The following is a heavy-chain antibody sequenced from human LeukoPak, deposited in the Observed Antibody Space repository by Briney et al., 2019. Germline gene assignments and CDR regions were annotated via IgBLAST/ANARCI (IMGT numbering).Heavy chain of an antibody. D-gene: IGHD1-26*01. CDR1: GFTFTTCD. Sequence: GGSLRLSCAASGFTFTTCDMHWVRQATGKGLEWVSAIGTAGDTYYPGSVKGRFTISRENAKNSLYLQMNSLRAGDTAVYYCARVCQVGAIRGPSDIWGQGTMVTVSS. V-gene: IGHV3-13*04. CDR2: IGTAGDT. CDR3: ARVCQVGAIRGPSDI. J-gene: IGHJ3*02.